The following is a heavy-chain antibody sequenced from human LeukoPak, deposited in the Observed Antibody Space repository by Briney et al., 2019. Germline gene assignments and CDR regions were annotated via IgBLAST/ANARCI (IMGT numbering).Heavy chain of an antibody. CDR1: GFTFSSYA. Sequence: PGGSLRPSCAASGFTFSSYAMHWVRQAPGKGLEWVAVISYDGSNKYYADSVKGRFTISRDNSKNTLYLQMNSLRAEDTAVYYCARDKYSFGNYFDYWGQGTLVTVSS. CDR3: ARDKYSFGNYFDY. V-gene: IGHV3-30*04. D-gene: IGHD5-18*01. CDR2: ISYDGSNK. J-gene: IGHJ4*02.